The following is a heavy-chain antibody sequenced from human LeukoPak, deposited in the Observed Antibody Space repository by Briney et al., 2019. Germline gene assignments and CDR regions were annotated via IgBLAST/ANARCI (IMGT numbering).Heavy chain of an antibody. CDR3: ARGQGFGED. CDR1: GGSINSYY. D-gene: IGHD3-10*01. CDR2: MYFDGSS. J-gene: IGHJ4*02. V-gene: IGHV4-59*01. Sequence: SETLSLTCTVSGGSINSYYWSWIRQPPGKRLEWIAYMYFDGSSNYNPSLKGRVTIFLDTPKNQLSLKLTSVTPADTAVYYCARGQGFGEDWGQGTLVTVSS.